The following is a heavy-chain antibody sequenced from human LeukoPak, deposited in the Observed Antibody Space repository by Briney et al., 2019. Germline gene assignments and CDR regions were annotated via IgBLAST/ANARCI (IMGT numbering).Heavy chain of an antibody. Sequence: GGSLRLXCAASGFTFNSYTMSWVRQAPGKGLERVSAISDSGGSTYYADSVKGRFTISRDNSKNTLYLQMNSLRAEDTAVYYCAKEDRITMIAVVYFDYWGQGTLVTVSS. CDR3: AKEDRITMIAVVYFDY. CDR2: ISDSGGST. J-gene: IGHJ4*02. CDR1: GFTFNSYT. D-gene: IGHD3-22*01. V-gene: IGHV3-23*01.